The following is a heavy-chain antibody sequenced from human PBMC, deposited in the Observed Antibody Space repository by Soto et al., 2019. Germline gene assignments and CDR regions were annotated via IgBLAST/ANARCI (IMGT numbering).Heavy chain of an antibody. CDR2: INPNSGGT. D-gene: IGHD6-6*01. J-gene: IGHJ6*02. CDR3: ARISSSSSGNYYYYGMDV. V-gene: IGHV1-2*02. CDR1: GYTFTGNY. Sequence: ASVKVSCKASGYTFTGNYMHCVRQAPGQGLEWMGWINPNSGGTNYAQKFQGRVTITADESTSTAYMELSSLRSEDTAVYYCARISSSSSGNYYYYGMDVWGQGTTVTVSS.